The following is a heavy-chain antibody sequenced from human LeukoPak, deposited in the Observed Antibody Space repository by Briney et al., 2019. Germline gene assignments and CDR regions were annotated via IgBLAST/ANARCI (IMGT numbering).Heavy chain of an antibody. CDR3: ARLRYSSGWGLFDY. CDR1: GASVGSAGYY. D-gene: IGHD6-19*01. Sequence: SETLSLTCTVSGASVGSAGYYWSWIRQPPGGGLEWIGYIYYISNTNYNPSLKSRVTMSVDTSKNQFSLKLSSVTAADTAAYYCARLRYSSGWGLFDYWGQGTLVTVSS. CDR2: IYYISNT. V-gene: IGHV4-61*08. J-gene: IGHJ4*02.